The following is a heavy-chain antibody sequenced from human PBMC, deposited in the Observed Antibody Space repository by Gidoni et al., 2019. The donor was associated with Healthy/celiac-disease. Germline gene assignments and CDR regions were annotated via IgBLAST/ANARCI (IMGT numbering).Heavy chain of an antibody. CDR2: IKSKTDGGTT. V-gene: IGHV3-15*01. J-gene: IGHJ4*02. Sequence: EVQLVESGGGLVKPGGSLRLSCEASEFPFSKAWMSWVRQAPGKGLEWVGLIKSKTDGGTTDYAAPVKGRFTISRDDSKNTLYLQMNSLKTEDTAVYYCTTDRVFSGSYFYWGQGTLVTVSS. CDR3: TTDRVFSGSYFY. D-gene: IGHD1-26*01. CDR1: EFPFSKAW.